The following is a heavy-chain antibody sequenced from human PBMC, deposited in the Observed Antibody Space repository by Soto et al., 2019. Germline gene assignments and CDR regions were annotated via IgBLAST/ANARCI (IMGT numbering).Heavy chain of an antibody. D-gene: IGHD2-2*01. CDR2: IMAIFGTA. CDR1: GDSLSNYA. V-gene: IGHV1-69*01. CDR3: AGRTVVPAAITYYYGMDV. Sequence: QVQLVQSGAEVKKPGSSVKVSCKASGDSLSNYAINWVRQAPGQGLEWMGGIMAIFGTANYAQKFQGRVTITADDSTSTVYMDLSSLRSEDTAVYYCAGRTVVPAAITYYYGMDVWGQGTTVTVSS. J-gene: IGHJ6*02.